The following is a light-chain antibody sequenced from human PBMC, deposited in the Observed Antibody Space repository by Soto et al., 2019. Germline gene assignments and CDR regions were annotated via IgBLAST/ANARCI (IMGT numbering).Light chain of an antibody. CDR3: QQRTNSPLT. V-gene: IGKV3-11*01. J-gene: IGKJ4*01. CDR2: DAS. CDR1: QSASTY. Sequence: EIVLTQSPAPPSLSPGGRATLSCRASQSASTYLAWYQQKPGQAPRLLIYDASNRATGIPARFSGSGSGTDFTLTISSLEPEDFAVYYCQQRTNSPLTFGGGTTVDIK.